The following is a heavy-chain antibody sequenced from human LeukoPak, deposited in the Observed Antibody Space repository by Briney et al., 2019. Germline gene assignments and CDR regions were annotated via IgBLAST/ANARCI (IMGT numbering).Heavy chain of an antibody. Sequence: GASVKVSCKASGYTFTGYYMHWVRQAPGQGLEWMGWINPNSGGTNYAQKFQGRVTMTRDTSISTAYMELSRLRSDDTAVYYCARDWQEKVLVSSPHNWFDPWGQGTLVTVSS. CDR1: GYTFTGYY. V-gene: IGHV1-2*02. D-gene: IGHD6-6*01. J-gene: IGHJ5*02. CDR2: INPNSGGT. CDR3: ARDWQEKVLVSSPHNWFDP.